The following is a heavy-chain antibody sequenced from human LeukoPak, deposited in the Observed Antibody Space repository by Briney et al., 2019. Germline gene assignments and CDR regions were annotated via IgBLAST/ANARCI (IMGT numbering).Heavy chain of an antibody. CDR1: GGSISSYY. D-gene: IGHD6-19*01. V-gene: IGHV4-59*08. CDR2: IYYSGST. J-gene: IGHJ4*02. CDR3: ARHSRFVYSGWSNYFGY. Sequence: SETLSLTCTVSGGSISSYYWSWIRQPPGKGLEWIGYIYYSGSTNYNPSLKSRVTISVDTSKNQFSLKLSSVTAADTAVYYCARHSRFVYSGWSNYFGYWGQGTLVTVSS.